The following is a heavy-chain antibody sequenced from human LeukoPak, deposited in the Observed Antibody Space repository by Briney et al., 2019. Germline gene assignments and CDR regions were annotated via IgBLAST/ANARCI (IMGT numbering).Heavy chain of an antibody. CDR2: IYSGGST. CDR1: GFTVSSHY. D-gene: IGHD3-3*01. V-gene: IGHV3-53*01. J-gene: IGHJ4*02. Sequence: GGSLRLSCAASGFTVSSHYMSWVRQAPGKGLEWVSVIYSGGSTDYADSVKGRFTITRDNSKDTVDLQMNSLRAEDTAVYYCARGDSFDYWGQGTLVTVSS. CDR3: ARGDSFDY.